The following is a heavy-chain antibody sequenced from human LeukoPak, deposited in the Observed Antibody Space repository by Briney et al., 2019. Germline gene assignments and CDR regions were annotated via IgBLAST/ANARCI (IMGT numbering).Heavy chain of an antibody. V-gene: IGHV3-7*01. J-gene: IGHJ3*02. Sequence: PGGSLRLSCAASGFTFSRYWMNWVRQAPGKGLEWVANIKEDGSDKYYADSVRGRFTISRDNAKNLLYLQISSLRAEDTAVYYCARSPPIAYYAFDIWGQGTMVTVSS. CDR3: ARSPPIAYYAFDI. D-gene: IGHD3-22*01. CDR2: IKEDGSDK. CDR1: GFTFSRYW.